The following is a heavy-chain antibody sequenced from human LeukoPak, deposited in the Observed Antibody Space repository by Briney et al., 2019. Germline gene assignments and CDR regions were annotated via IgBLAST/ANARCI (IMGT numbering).Heavy chain of an antibody. CDR1: GFTLSSHW. V-gene: IGHV4-59*11. Sequence: GSLRLSCAASGFTLSSHWMHWVRQAPGKGLEWIGYIYYSGSTNYNPSLKSRVTISVDTSKNQFSLKLSSVTAADTAVYYCARNIPRLLGAFDIWGQGTMVTVSS. CDR2: IYYSGST. CDR3: ARNIPRLLGAFDI. J-gene: IGHJ3*02.